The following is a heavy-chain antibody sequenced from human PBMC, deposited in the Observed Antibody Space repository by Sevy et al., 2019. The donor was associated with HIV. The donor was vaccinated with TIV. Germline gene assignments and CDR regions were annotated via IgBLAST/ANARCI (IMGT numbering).Heavy chain of an antibody. Sequence: GGSLRLSCAASGFTFSNFAMHWVRQAPGKGLEWVAVISYDGSNKYYADSVKGRFTISRDNSKNTLYLQMNSLRVEDTAVYYCARGGYYYDNAAYYAFDSWGQGTLVTVSS. V-gene: IGHV3-30-3*01. CDR1: GFTFSNFA. D-gene: IGHD3-22*01. J-gene: IGHJ4*02. CDR2: ISYDGSNK. CDR3: ARGGYYYDNAAYYAFDS.